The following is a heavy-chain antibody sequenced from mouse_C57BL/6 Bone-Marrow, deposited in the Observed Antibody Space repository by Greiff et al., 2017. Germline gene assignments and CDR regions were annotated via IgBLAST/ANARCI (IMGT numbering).Heavy chain of an antibody. D-gene: IGHD4-1*01. Sequence: QVQLKQSGAELVRPGTSVKLSCKASGYTFTSYWMHWVKQRPGQGLEWIGVIDPSDSYTNYNQKFKGKATLTVDTSSSTAYMQLSSLPSEDSAVYYCATAGGKTGAYWGQGTLVTVSA. CDR3: ATAGGKTGAY. CDR2: IDPSDSYT. J-gene: IGHJ3*01. CDR1: GYTFTSYW. V-gene: IGHV1-59*01.